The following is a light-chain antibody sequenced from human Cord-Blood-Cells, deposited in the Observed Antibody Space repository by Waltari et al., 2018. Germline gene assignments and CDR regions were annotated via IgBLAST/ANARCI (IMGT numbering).Light chain of an antibody. V-gene: IGKV1-39*01. CDR2: AAS. CDR1: QSISNY. CDR3: QQSYSTPFT. Sequence: IQLTQSPSSLSASLGDKATITCRASQSISNYLNWYQQKPGKAPKLLIYAASSLQSGVPSRFSGSGSGTDFTLTISSLQPEDFATYYCQQSYSTPFTFGPGTKVDIK. J-gene: IGKJ3*01.